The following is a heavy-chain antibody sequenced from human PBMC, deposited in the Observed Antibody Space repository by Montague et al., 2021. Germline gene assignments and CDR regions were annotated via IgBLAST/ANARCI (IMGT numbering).Heavy chain of an antibody. V-gene: IGHV3-23*01. CDR1: GFTFSVYC. J-gene: IGHJ5*02. CDR3: ATQTVELPAAISWGS. D-gene: IGHD2-2*01. CDR2: IRHGGGGT. Sequence: SLRLSCAASGFTFSVYCMSWVRQAPGKGLEWASDIRHGGGGTYYVDSVKGRFTISRDNAKNTLYLQMNSLRAEDTALYYCATQTVELPAAISWGSWGQGTLVTVSS.